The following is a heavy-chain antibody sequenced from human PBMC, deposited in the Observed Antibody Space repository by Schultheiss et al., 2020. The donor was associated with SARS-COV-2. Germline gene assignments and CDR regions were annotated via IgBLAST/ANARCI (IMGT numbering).Heavy chain of an antibody. CDR1: GFSFQEYA. J-gene: IGHJ4*02. Sequence: GGSLRLSCAASGFSFQEYAMHWVRQAPGRGLEWVSAISGSGGSTYYADSVKGRFTISRDNSKNTLYLQMNSLRDEDTAVYYCARDGDYYDSSGQNDYWGQGTLVTVSS. D-gene: IGHD3-22*01. CDR2: ISGSGGST. V-gene: IGHV3-23*01. CDR3: ARDGDYYDSSGQNDY.